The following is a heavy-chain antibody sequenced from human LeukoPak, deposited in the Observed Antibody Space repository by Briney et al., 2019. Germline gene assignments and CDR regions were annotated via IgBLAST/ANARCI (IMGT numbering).Heavy chain of an antibody. V-gene: IGHV4-61*03. CDR3: ARDYGSGFGE. Sequence: SETLSLTCTVSGGSVSSGREYWSWIRQPPGKGLEWIGYMYYSGSTNYNPSLKSRVTISVDTSKNHFSLKLSSVTAADTAVYYCARDYGSGFGEWGKGTLVTVSS. D-gene: IGHD3-16*01. CDR1: GGSVSSGREY. J-gene: IGHJ4*02. CDR2: MYYSGST.